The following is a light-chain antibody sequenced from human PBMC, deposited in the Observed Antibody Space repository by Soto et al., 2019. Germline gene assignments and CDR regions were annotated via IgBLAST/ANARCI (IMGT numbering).Light chain of an antibody. V-gene: IGLV8-61*01. Sequence: QAVVTQEPSFSVSPGGTVTLTCGFSSGSVSTSYYPSWYQQTPGQAPRTLIYSTDSRSSGVPDRFSGSILGNKAALTITGAHADDDSDYYCVLYMGSGLSVFGGGTKLTVL. CDR3: VLYMGSGLSV. CDR2: STD. J-gene: IGLJ2*01. CDR1: SGSVSTSYY.